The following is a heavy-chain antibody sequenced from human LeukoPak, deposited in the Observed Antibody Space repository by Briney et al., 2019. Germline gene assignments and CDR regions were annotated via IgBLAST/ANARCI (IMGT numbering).Heavy chain of an antibody. CDR3: ARSRYDYIWGIDY. D-gene: IGHD3-16*01. Sequence: PGGSLRLSCAASGITVSSNYMSWVCQAPGKGLEWVSAISGSGGSTYYADSVKGRFTISRDNSKNTLYLQMNSLRDEDTAVFYCARSRYDYIWGIDYWGQGTLVTISS. CDR2: ISGSGGST. V-gene: IGHV3-23*01. CDR1: GITVSSNY. J-gene: IGHJ4*02.